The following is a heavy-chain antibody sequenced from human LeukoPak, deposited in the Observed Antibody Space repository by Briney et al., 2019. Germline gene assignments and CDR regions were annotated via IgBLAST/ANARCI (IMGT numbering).Heavy chain of an antibody. Sequence: GASVKVSCKAFGYTFAGYWMHWVRQAPGQGPEWMGVISPSGGSTIYAQKFKGRVTLTRDMSTSTDYLELSSLRSEDTAVYYCARRSDDYDSSAYYHWGQGTLVTVSS. D-gene: IGHD3-22*01. CDR3: ARRSDDYDSSAYYH. V-gene: IGHV1-46*01. J-gene: IGHJ4*02. CDR1: GYTFAGYW. CDR2: ISPSGGST.